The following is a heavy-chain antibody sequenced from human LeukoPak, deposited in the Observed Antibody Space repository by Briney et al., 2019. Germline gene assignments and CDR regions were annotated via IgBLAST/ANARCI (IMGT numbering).Heavy chain of an antibody. Sequence: GGSLRLSCAVYGITLRNYGMSWVRQAPGKGLEWVAGISDSGGRTNYADTGKGRFTTPRDNPKNTIYLQMNSLRAEDTAVYFCAKRGVVIRVILVGFHKEAYYFDSWGQGALVTVSS. CDR1: GITLRNYG. D-gene: IGHD3-22*01. J-gene: IGHJ4*02. CDR3: AKRGVVIRVILVGFHKEAYYFDS. V-gene: IGHV3-23*01. CDR2: ISDSGGRT.